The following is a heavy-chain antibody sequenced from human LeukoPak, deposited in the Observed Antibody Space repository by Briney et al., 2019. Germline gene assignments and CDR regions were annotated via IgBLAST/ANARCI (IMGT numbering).Heavy chain of an antibody. D-gene: IGHD5-18*01. J-gene: IGHJ5*02. CDR3: ARVQYSYEGYNWFDP. CDR2: IYYSGST. CDR1: GGSISNSSYY. V-gene: IGHV4-39*01. Sequence: PSETLSLTCTVSGGSISNSSYYWGWIRQPPGKGLEWIGTIYYSGSTYYNPSLKSRVTISVDTSKNQFSLKLSSVTAADTAVYYCARVQYSYEGYNWFDPWGQGTLVTVSS.